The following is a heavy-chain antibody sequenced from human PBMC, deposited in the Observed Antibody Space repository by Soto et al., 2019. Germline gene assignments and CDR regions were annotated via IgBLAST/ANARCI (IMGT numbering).Heavy chain of an antibody. CDR2: IYSGGST. Sequence: EVRLVESGGALIQPGGSLRLSCADSGFNVSSNYMNWVRQAPGKGLEWVSVIYSGGSTYYADSVKGRFTISRDNSKNILYLQMNSLRAEDTAVYYCAREERGYGPWGQGTLVTVSS. CDR1: GFNVSSNY. CDR3: AREERGYGP. V-gene: IGHV3-53*01. D-gene: IGHD5-18*01. J-gene: IGHJ5*02.